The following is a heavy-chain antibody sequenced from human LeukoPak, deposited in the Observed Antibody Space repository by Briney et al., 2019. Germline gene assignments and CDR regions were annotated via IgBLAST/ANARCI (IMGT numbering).Heavy chain of an antibody. CDR3: ARVRTIAGWPFDY. V-gene: IGHV3-66*02. CDR1: GFTVSNNY. Sequence: GGSLRLSCAASGFTVSNNYMSWVRQAPGKGLELVSVIYSGGSTYYADSVKGRFTISRDNSKNTLYLQMNSLRAEDTAVYYCARVRTIAGWPFDYWGQGTLVTVSS. J-gene: IGHJ4*02. D-gene: IGHD6-13*01. CDR2: IYSGGST.